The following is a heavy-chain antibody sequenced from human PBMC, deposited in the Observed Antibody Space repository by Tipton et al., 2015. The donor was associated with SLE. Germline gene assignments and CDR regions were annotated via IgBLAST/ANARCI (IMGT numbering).Heavy chain of an antibody. CDR2: INHSGST. CDR1: GGSFSGYY. J-gene: IGHJ4*02. CDR3: ASQDSSGYDY. Sequence: TLSLTCAVCGGSFSGYYWSWIRQPPGKGREWIGEINHSGSTNYNPSLKSRVTISVDTSKNQFSLKLGSVTAADTAVYYCASQDSSGYDYWGPGTLVTVSS. D-gene: IGHD3-22*01. V-gene: IGHV4-34*01.